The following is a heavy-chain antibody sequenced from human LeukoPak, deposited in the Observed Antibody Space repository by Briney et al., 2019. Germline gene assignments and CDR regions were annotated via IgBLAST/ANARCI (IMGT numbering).Heavy chain of an antibody. Sequence: GGSLRLSCAASGFTFSSYAMSWVRQAPGKGLEWVSAISGSGGSTYYADSVKGRFTIPRDNSKNTLYLQMNSLRAEDTAVYYCAKTGQQLVSYYYYGMDVWGQGTTVTVSS. J-gene: IGHJ6*02. D-gene: IGHD6-13*01. CDR3: AKTGQQLVSYYYYGMDV. V-gene: IGHV3-23*01. CDR1: GFTFSSYA. CDR2: ISGSGGST.